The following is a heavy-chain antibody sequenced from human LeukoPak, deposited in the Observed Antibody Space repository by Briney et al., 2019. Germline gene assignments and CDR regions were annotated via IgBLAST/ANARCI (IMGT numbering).Heavy chain of an antibody. CDR1: GFTFGDYA. Sequence: HSGGSLRLSCTASGFTFGDYAMTWVRQAPGKGLEWVGFIRSKIYGGTPEYAASVKGRFTISRDDSKGIAYLQVNSLKTEDTAVYYCTRDQTPYYWGQGTLVTVSS. V-gene: IGHV3-49*04. J-gene: IGHJ4*02. CDR2: IRSKIYGGTP. CDR3: TRDQTPYY.